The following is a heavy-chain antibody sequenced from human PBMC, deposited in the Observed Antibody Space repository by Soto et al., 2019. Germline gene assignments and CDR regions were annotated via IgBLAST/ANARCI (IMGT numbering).Heavy chain of an antibody. D-gene: IGHD5-12*01. J-gene: IGHJ5*02. CDR1: GGSISSGDYY. V-gene: IGHV4-30-4*01. Sequence: SETLSLTCPVSGGSISSGDYYWSWIRQPPGKGLEWIGYIYYSGSTYYNPSLKSRVTISVDTSKNQFSLKLSSVTAADTAVYYCARTRGYSGYDYSPWFDPWGQGTLVTVSS. CDR3: ARTRGYSGYDYSPWFDP. CDR2: IYYSGST.